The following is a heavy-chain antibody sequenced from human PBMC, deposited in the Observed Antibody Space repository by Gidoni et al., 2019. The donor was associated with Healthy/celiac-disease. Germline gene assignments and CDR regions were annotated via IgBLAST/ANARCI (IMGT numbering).Heavy chain of an antibody. CDR1: GGSLSGYY. D-gene: IGHD5-18*01. V-gene: IGHV4-34*01. J-gene: IGHJ4*02. Sequence: QVQLQLWGAGLLKPPETLSHTCADEGGSLSGYYCSWIRQPPGKGPEWIGEINHSGSTNYNPSLKSRVTISVDTSKNQFSLKLSSVTAADTAVYYCARGRRRSGYSYVPDRVVVDYWGQGTLVTVSS. CDR3: ARGRRRSGYSYVPDRVVVDY. CDR2: INHSGST.